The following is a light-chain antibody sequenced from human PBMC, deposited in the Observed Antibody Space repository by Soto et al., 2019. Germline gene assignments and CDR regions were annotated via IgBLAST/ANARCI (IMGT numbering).Light chain of an antibody. J-gene: IGKJ4*01. CDR2: GAT. CDR3: QQYGSSSLT. Sequence: EIVMTQSPATLSVSPGERATLSCRASQTVRDNLGWYQQKPGQPPRLLIYGATTRATGIPDRFSGSGSGTDFTLTISRLEPEDFAVYYCQQYGSSSLTFGGGTKVDIK. CDR1: QTVRDN. V-gene: IGKV3-20*01.